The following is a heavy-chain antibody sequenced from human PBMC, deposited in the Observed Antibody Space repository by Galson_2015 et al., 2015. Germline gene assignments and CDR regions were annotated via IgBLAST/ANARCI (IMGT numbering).Heavy chain of an antibody. D-gene: IGHD3-10*01. CDR2: ISSSGSTI. V-gene: IGHV3-11*01. J-gene: IGHJ6*02. CDR1: GFTFSDYY. CDR3: ARDLNGSGRLKTYYYGMDV. Sequence: SLRLSCAASGFTFSDYYMSWTRQAPGKGLEWVSYISSSGSTIYYADSVKGRFTISRDNAKNSLYLQMNSLRAEDTAVYYCARDLNGSGRLKTYYYGMDVWGQGTTVTVSS.